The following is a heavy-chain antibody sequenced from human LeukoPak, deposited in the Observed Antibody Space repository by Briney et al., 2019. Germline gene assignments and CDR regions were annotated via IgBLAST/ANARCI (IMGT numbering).Heavy chain of an antibody. V-gene: IGHV3-23*01. J-gene: IGHJ6*03. CDR3: ARSLRHCTSTSCSLYYYMDV. Sequence: PGGSLRLSCAASGFSLSSYAMSWVRQAPGKGPEWVASISGSGDDAYIADSVKGRFTISRDNSKKTLLLQMTSLRDGDTAVYYCARSLRHCTSTSCSLYYYMDVWGKGTTVTVSS. D-gene: IGHD2-2*01. CDR1: GFSLSSYA. CDR2: ISGSGDDA.